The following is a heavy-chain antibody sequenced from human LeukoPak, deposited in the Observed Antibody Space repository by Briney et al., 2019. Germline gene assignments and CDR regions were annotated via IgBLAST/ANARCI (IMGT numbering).Heavy chain of an antibody. CDR3: ARRITMIGGDNWFDP. D-gene: IGHD3-22*01. V-gene: IGHV6-1*01. CDR2: TYYRSKWYN. J-gene: IGHJ5*02. Sequence: SQTLSLTCAISGDIVSSNSAAWNWIRQSPSRGLEWLGRTYYRSKWYNDYAVSVKSRITINPDTSKNQFSLKLSSVTAADTAVYYCARRITMIGGDNWFDPWGQGTLVTVSS. CDR1: GDIVSSNSAA.